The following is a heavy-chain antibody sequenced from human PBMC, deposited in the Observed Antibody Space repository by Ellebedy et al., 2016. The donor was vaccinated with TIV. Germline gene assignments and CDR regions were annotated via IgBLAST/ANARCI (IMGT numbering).Heavy chain of an antibody. CDR3: ARHSGYHATSYLAS. D-gene: IGHD5-12*01. V-gene: IGHV1-69*13. CDR1: GGTFSSYA. Sequence: SVKVSCKASGGTFSSYAISWVRQAPGQGLEWMGGIIGMFGTTTYAQKFLGRVTITADELTSSAFMELRSLRSEETAVYYCARHSGYHATSYLASWGPGSLVTVSS. J-gene: IGHJ4*02. CDR2: IIGMFGTT.